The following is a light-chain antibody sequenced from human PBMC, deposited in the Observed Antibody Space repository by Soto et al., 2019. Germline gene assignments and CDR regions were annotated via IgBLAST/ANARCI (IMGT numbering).Light chain of an antibody. CDR2: GAS. Sequence: ESMWTQSKGTLSLSPGERATLSCRASQSVSSSYLAWYQQKPGQAPRLLIYGASTRATGIPARFSGSGSGTEFTLTISSLQSEDFAVYYCQPYNIWPPSFGHGRRPEI. J-gene: IGKJ5*01. CDR1: QSVSSSY. V-gene: IGKV3-15*01. CDR3: QPYNIWPPS.